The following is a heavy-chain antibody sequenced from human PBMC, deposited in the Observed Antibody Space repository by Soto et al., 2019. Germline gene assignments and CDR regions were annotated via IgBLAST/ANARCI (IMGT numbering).Heavy chain of an antibody. D-gene: IGHD2-15*01. CDR2: INPNSGGT. V-gene: IGHV1-2*04. Sequence: ASVKVSCKASGYTFTGYYMHWVRQAPGQGLEWMGWINPNSGGTNYAQKFQGWVTMTRDTSISTAYMELSRLRSDDTAVYYCARDQGCSGGSCYVWFDPWGQGTLVTVSS. J-gene: IGHJ5*02. CDR1: GYTFTGYY. CDR3: ARDQGCSGGSCYVWFDP.